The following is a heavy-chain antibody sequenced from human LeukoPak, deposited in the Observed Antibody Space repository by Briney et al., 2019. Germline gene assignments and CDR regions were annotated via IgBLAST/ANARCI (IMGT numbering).Heavy chain of an antibody. J-gene: IGHJ4*02. D-gene: IGHD5-18*01. Sequence: PGGSLRLSCAASGFTFSSYAMLWVRQAPGKGLEWVAVISYDGSNKYYADSVKGRFTISRDNSKNTLYLRMNSLRAEDTAVYYCARSDTAMGQNFDYWGQGTLVTVSS. V-gene: IGHV3-30-3*01. CDR1: GFTFSSYA. CDR2: ISYDGSNK. CDR3: ARSDTAMGQNFDY.